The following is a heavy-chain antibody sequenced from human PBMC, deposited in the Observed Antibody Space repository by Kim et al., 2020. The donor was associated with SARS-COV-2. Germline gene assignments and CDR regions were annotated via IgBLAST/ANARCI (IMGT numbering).Heavy chain of an antibody. D-gene: IGHD2-15*01. Sequence: GGSLRLSCVASGFTFSSYAMHWVRQAPGKGLEWVAVISYDGSNKYYADSVKGRFTISRDNSKNTLYLQMNSLRAEDTAVYYCARVRVVVVVAATPLDYWG. J-gene: IGHJ4*01. CDR1: GFTFSSYA. V-gene: IGHV3-30-3*01. CDR2: ISYDGSNK. CDR3: ARVRVVVVVAATPLDY.